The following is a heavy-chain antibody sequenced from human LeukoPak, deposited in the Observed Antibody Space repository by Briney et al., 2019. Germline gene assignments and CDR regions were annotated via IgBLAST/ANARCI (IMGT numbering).Heavy chain of an antibody. D-gene: IGHD1-1*01. J-gene: IGHJ4*02. CDR2: ISGNGGVI. CDR1: GFTVSSNY. CDR3: ARDPRTVRI. Sequence: GGSLRLSCAASGFTVSSNYMTWVRQAPGKGLEWLSYISGNGGVIQYADSVKGRFTISRDNAKNLLYLQMDSLRVEDTAIYYCARDPRTVRIWGQGTLVTVSS. V-gene: IGHV3-11*04.